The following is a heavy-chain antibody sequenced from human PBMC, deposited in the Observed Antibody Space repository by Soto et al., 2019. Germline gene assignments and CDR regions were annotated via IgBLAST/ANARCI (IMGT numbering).Heavy chain of an antibody. J-gene: IGHJ4*02. Sequence: QVQLEESGGGVVQPGRSLRLSCAASGFTLSSYAMHWVRQAPGKGLEWVAVISYDGSDKYYADSVKGRFTISRDNSKNTLNLQMNSLRADDTAVYYCAKALGELSPESYDYWGQGTLITVSS. CDR3: AKALGELSPESYDY. CDR2: ISYDGSDK. D-gene: IGHD3-16*02. V-gene: IGHV3-30*18. CDR1: GFTLSSYA.